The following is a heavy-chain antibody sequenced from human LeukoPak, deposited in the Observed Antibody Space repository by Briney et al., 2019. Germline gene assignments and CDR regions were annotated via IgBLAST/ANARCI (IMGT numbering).Heavy chain of an antibody. D-gene: IGHD3-10*01. CDR2: TSSSSSYV. CDR1: GFTFSSYS. CDR3: ARASYGSGSYDLYYFDY. J-gene: IGHJ4*02. V-gene: IGHV3-21*01. Sequence: PGGSLRLSCAASGFTFSSYSMNWVRQAPGKGLEWVSSTSSSSSYVYYADSVKGRFTISRDNAKNSLYLQMNSLRAEDTAVYYCARASYGSGSYDLYYFDYWGQGTLVTVSS.